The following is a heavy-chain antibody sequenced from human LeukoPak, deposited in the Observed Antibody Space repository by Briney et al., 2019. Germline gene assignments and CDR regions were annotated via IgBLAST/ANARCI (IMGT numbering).Heavy chain of an antibody. CDR3: AKDPNGDYIGAFDM. V-gene: IGHV3-23*01. CDR1: GLTFSNYA. CDR2: IRGGGSA. D-gene: IGHD4-17*01. J-gene: IGHJ3*02. Sequence: PGGSLRLSCAAPGLTFSNYAVTWVRQAPGKGLEWVSSIRGGGSAEYADSVKGRFTASRDNSKNMVFLQMNSLRAEDTAMYYCAKDPNGDYIGAFDMWGQGTMITVSP.